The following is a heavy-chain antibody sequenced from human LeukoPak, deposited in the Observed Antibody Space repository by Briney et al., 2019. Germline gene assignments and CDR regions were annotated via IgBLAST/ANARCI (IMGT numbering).Heavy chain of an antibody. CDR1: GFTFSSYA. D-gene: IGHD3-22*01. Sequence: GGSLRLSCAAAGFTFSSYAMSWVRQAPGKGLEWVSAISGSGGTTWYADSLKGRFVISRDNSKNTLFLQKNSLRAEDTARFYCAKDYYDDSGSRYHFWGQGTLVTVSS. CDR3: AKDYYDDSGSRYHF. CDR2: ISGSGGTT. V-gene: IGHV3-23*01. J-gene: IGHJ4*02.